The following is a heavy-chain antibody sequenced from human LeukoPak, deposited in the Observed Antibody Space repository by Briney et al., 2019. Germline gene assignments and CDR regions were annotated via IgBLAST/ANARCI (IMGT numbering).Heavy chain of an antibody. CDR2: INSDGSST. J-gene: IGHJ6*02. V-gene: IGHV3-74*01. CDR1: GFTFSSYW. D-gene: IGHD6-13*01. Sequence: VGSLRLSCAASGFTFSSYWMHWVRRAPGKGLVWVSRINSDGSSTSYADSVKGRFTISRDNAKNTLYLQMDSLRAEDTAVYYCAREGVWRQQLVDYYYGMDVWGQGTTVTVSS. CDR3: AREGVWRQQLVDYYYGMDV.